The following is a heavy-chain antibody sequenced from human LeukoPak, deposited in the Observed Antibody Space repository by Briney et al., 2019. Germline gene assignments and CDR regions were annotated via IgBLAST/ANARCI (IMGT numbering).Heavy chain of an antibody. J-gene: IGHJ4*02. CDR1: GGSISSYY. D-gene: IGHD6-6*01. CDR2: IYYSGST. V-gene: IGHV4-59*08. Sequence: SETLSLTCTVSGGSISSYYWSWIRQPPGKGLEWIGYIYYSGSTNYNPSLKSRVTISVDTSKNQFSLKLSSVTAADTAVYYCASLYSSSGPFDYWGQGTLVTVSS. CDR3: ASLYSSSGPFDY.